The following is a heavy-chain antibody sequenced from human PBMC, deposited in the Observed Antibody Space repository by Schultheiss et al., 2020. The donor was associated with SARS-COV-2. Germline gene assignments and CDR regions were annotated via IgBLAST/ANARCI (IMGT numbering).Heavy chain of an antibody. J-gene: IGHJ6*02. D-gene: IGHD1-7*01. V-gene: IGHV4-61*08. Sequence: SETLSLTCTVSGGSISSGGYYWSWIRQHPGKGLEWIGEINHSGGTTYNPSLESRVTISVDTSKNQFSLKLSSVTAADTAVYYCARGRYNWNYGLDYYYGMDVWGQGTTVTVSS. CDR1: GGSISSGGYY. CDR3: ARGRYNWNYGLDYYYGMDV. CDR2: INHSGGT.